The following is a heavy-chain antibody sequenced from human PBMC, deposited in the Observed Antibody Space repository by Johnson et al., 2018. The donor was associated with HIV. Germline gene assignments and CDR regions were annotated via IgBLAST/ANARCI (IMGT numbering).Heavy chain of an antibody. CDR3: ARDYSSPMGFAFDI. V-gene: IGHV3-30*04. D-gene: IGHD6-13*01. CDR1: GITFSSYA. J-gene: IGHJ3*02. Sequence: QLVESGGGVVQPGRSLRLSCAASGITFSSYAMHWVRQAPGKGLEWVAVISYDGSNKYYADSVKGRFTISRDNSKNTLYLQMNSLRAEETAVDYCARDYSSPMGFAFDIWGQGTMVTGSS. CDR2: ISYDGSNK.